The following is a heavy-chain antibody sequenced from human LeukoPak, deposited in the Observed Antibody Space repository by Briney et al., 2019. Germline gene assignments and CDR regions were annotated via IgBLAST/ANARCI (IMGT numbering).Heavy chain of an antibody. J-gene: IGHJ4*02. Sequence: SETLSLTCTVSGGSISSGDYYWSWIRQPPGKGLEWIGYIYYSGSTYYNPSLKSRVTISVGTSKNQFSLKLSSVTAADTAVYYCARDYYDSSGYPKVYYFDYWGQGTLVTVSS. CDR1: GGSISSGDYY. CDR2: IYYSGST. V-gene: IGHV4-30-4*01. D-gene: IGHD3-22*01. CDR3: ARDYYDSSGYPKVYYFDY.